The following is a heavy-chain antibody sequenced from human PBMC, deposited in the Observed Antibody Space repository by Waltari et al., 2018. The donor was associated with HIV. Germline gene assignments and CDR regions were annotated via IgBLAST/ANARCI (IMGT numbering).Heavy chain of an antibody. CDR2: IYYSGST. CDR1: GGSISSYY. V-gene: IGHV4-59*01. CDR3: ARDRDRSYYYDSSGQPFDL. J-gene: IGHJ2*01. D-gene: IGHD3-22*01. Sequence: QVQLQESGPGLVKPSETLSLTCTVSGGSISSYYWSWIRQPPGKGLEWIGYIYYSGSTNHNPSRKSRVTISVDTSKNQFSLKLSSVTAADTAVYYCARDRDRSYYYDSSGQPFDLWGRGTLVTVSS.